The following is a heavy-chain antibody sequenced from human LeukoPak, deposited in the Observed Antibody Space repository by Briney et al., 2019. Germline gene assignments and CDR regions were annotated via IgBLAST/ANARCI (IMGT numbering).Heavy chain of an antibody. CDR1: GFTFSFYP. Sequence: PGGSLRLSCAASGFTFSFYPMHWVRQAPGKGLEWVALISYDGSTKYYADSVKGRFTMPRDNSKNILYLQMNSLRAEDTALYYCAKAYNSGIYGGFDSWGQGTLVTVSS. V-gene: IGHV3-30-3*01. J-gene: IGHJ4*02. CDR3: AKAYNSGIYGGFDS. CDR2: ISYDGSTK. D-gene: IGHD6-19*01.